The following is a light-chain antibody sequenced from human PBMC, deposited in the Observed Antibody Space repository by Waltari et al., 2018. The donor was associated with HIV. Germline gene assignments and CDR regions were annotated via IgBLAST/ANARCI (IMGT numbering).Light chain of an antibody. J-gene: IGLJ3*02. CDR1: SGDFGSFNY. CDR2: EVS. V-gene: IGLV2-14*01. Sequence: QSALTQPASVSGSPGQSITISCTGTSGDFGSFNYVSWYQHHPGKAPKFMIYEVSKRPSGVSNRFSGSKSGHTASLIISGLQAEYEVDYYCSSYTSSNTVVFGGGTKLTVL. CDR3: SSYTSSNTVV.